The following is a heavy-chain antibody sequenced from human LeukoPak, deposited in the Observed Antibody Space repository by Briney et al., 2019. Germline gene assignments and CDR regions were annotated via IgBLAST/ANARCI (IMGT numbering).Heavy chain of an antibody. CDR1: GGSFSRYY. CDR3: ARGRLLLLPFEY. D-gene: IGHD3-22*01. Sequence: WETLSLTCAVYGGSFSRYYWSWFRQPPGKGLEWIGEINHSGSTNYNPSLKSRVTISVDTSKNQFSLKLSSVTAADTAVYYCARGRLLLLPFEYGGQGTLVTVSS. V-gene: IGHV4-34*01. CDR2: INHSGST. J-gene: IGHJ4*01.